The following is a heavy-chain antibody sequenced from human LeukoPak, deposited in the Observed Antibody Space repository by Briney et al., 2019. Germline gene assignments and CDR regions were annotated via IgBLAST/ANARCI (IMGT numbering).Heavy chain of an antibody. CDR2: ISSSSSYI. CDR3: AKDRSYYGSGSPLDY. D-gene: IGHD3-10*01. V-gene: IGHV3-21*04. J-gene: IGHJ4*02. Sequence: GGSLRLSCAASGFTFSSYSINWVRQAPGKGLEWVSSISSSSSYIYYADSVRGRFTISRDNSKNTLYLQMNSLRAEDTAVYYCAKDRSYYGSGSPLDYWGQGTLVTVSS. CDR1: GFTFSSYS.